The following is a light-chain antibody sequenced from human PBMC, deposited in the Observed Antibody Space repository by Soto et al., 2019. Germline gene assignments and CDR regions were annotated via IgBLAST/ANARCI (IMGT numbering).Light chain of an antibody. CDR1: QSVSSN. J-gene: IGKJ1*01. CDR2: GAS. V-gene: IGKV3-15*01. Sequence: EILFTQSPGTLSVSPGERATLSCRASQSVSSNLAWYQQKPGQAPRLLIYGASTRATGIPARFSGSGSGTEFTLTIRSLQSEDFAVYYCQQYDNWPPAWTFGQGTKVDIK. CDR3: QQYDNWPPAWT.